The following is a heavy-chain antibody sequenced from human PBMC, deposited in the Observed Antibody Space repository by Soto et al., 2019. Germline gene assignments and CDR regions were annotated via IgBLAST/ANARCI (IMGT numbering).Heavy chain of an antibody. J-gene: IGHJ6*02. V-gene: IGHV3-30*18. D-gene: IGHD3-3*01. CDR3: AKTLRFLELAIDSSSTMDV. Sequence: PGGSLRLSCAVSGFTFSTYGMHWVRQAPGKGLEWVALISDDGTNKDYADSVRGRFAVSRDNSKNSLFLQMNSLRTEDTAVYYCAKTLRFLELAIDSSSTMDVWGQGHTVTVSS. CDR2: ISDDGTNK. CDR1: GFTFSTYG.